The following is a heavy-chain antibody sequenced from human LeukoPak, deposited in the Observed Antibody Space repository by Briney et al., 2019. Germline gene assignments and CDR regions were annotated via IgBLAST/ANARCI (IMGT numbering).Heavy chain of an antibody. D-gene: IGHD6-19*01. CDR3: ARDLNSGWLGRGLDY. Sequence: EASVKVSCKASGYTFTSYGISWVRQAPGQGLEWMGWISAYNGNTNYAQKLQGRVTMTTDTSTSTAYMELRSLRSDDTAVYYCARDLNSGWLGRGLDYWGQGTLVTVSS. CDR2: ISAYNGNT. J-gene: IGHJ4*02. V-gene: IGHV1-18*01. CDR1: GYTFTSYG.